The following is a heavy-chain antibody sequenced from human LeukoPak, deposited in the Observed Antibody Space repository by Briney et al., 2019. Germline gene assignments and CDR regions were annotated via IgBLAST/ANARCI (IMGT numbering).Heavy chain of an antibody. Sequence: GGSLRLSCAASGFTFDDYGMSGVRQAPGKGLDWVSGINWNGGSTGYADSVKGRFTISRDNAKNSLYLQMNSLRAEDTALYYCARNTYYGSGSYRSYFDYWGQGTLVTVSS. V-gene: IGHV3-20*04. J-gene: IGHJ4*02. CDR2: INWNGGST. CDR1: GFTFDDYG. D-gene: IGHD3-10*01. CDR3: ARNTYYGSGSYRSYFDY.